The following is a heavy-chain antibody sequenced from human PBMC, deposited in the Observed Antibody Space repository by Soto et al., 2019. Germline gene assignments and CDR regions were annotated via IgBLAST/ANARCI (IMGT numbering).Heavy chain of an antibody. J-gene: IGHJ4*02. CDR3: SRDLSPSAY. CDR2: ISAYNGNT. V-gene: IGHV1-18*01. Sequence: QVQLVQSGAEVKKPGASVKVSCKASGYTFTSYGISWVRQAPGQGLEWMGWISAYNGNTNYAQNLQGRVTMTTDTSTGPTYMEPRSLISDRPAVYFCSRDLSPSAYWGQGTLVTVSS. CDR1: GYTFTSYG.